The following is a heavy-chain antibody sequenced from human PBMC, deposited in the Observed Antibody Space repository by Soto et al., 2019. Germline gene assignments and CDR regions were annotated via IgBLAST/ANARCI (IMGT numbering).Heavy chain of an antibody. V-gene: IGHV3-33*01. Sequence: QVQLVESGGGVVQPGRSLRISCAASGFTFSSYGMHWVRQAPGKGLEWVAVIWYDGSNKYYADSVKGQFTISRYNSKNTLYLQMNSLRAEDTAVYYCARDLERRLQPEGPIDYWGQGTLVTVSS. CDR2: IWYDGSNK. CDR3: ARDLERRLQPEGPIDY. J-gene: IGHJ4*02. D-gene: IGHD1-1*01. CDR1: GFTFSSYG.